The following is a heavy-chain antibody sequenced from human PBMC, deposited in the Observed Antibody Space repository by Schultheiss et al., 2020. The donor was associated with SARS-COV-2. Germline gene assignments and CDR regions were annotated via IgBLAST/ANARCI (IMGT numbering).Heavy chain of an antibody. D-gene: IGHD4/OR15-4a*01. CDR2: LSASGGDT. V-gene: IGHV3-23*01. CDR1: GFTVSQYY. J-gene: IGHJ6*02. Sequence: GGSLRLSCAASGFTVSQYYMNWVRQAPGKGLEWVSTLSASGGDTYYADSMKGRFTISRDNSKNTLYLQMNSLKTEDTAVYYCTTALGLTTSYYYGMDVWGQGTTVTVSS. CDR3: TTALGLTTSYYYGMDV.